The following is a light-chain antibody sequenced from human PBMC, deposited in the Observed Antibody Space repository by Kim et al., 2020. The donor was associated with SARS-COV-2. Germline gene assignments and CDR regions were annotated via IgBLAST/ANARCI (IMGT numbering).Light chain of an antibody. Sequence: QTATLTCTGNSNNVGNQGAVWLPQHQGHPPKLLSYRNNNRPSGISERLSASRSGNTASLTITGLQPEDEADYYCSAWDSSLSAWVFGGGTKVTVL. J-gene: IGLJ3*02. CDR3: SAWDSSLSAWV. V-gene: IGLV10-54*01. CDR1: SNNVGNQG. CDR2: RNN.